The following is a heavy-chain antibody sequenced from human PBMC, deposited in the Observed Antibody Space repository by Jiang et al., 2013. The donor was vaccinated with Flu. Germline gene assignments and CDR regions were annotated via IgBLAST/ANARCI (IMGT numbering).Heavy chain of an antibody. V-gene: IGHV5-51*01. D-gene: IGHD6-6*01. Sequence: GAEVKKPGESLRISCKGSGYTLTNYGIGWVRQKPGKGLEWMGIVYPGDSDIRYSPSFQGQVTISADNSINTAYVQWSSLKASDTAVYYCARQYEYRTSLHYYYGLDVWGQGTTVTVS. CDR3: ARQYEYRTSLHYYYGLDV. J-gene: IGHJ6*02. CDR2: VYPGDSDI. CDR1: GYTLTNYG.